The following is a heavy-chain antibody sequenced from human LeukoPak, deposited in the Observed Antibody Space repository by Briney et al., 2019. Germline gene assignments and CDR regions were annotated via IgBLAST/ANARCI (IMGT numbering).Heavy chain of an antibody. J-gene: IGHJ4*02. CDR3: VRDLGVSVRCGGRLCDREF. Sequence: ASVKVSCMASGYKFSDYYIHWVRQAPGQGPAWMGWINPESGGTKYTQRFQSRVTMTRDTSISTAYMELISLRSDDTAVYYCVRDLGVSVRCGGRLCDREFWGQGTLVTVSS. CDR2: INPESGGT. CDR1: GYKFSDYY. D-gene: IGHD2-21*01. V-gene: IGHV1-2*02.